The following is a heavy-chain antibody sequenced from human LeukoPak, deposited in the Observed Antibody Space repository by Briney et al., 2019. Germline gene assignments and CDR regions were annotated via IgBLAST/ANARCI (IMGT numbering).Heavy chain of an antibody. CDR1: GYTFTSYA. CDR3: ARNSHGSGSGWQQFNFDY. Sequence: GASVKVSCKASGYTFTSYAMNWVRQAPGQGLEWMGWINTENGNTNYAERLQGRVTMTTDTSTRTAYMELRGLRSEDTAIYYCARNSHGSGSGWQQFNFDYWGQGTLVTVS. CDR2: INTENGNT. J-gene: IGHJ4*02. D-gene: IGHD6-19*01. V-gene: IGHV1-18*01.